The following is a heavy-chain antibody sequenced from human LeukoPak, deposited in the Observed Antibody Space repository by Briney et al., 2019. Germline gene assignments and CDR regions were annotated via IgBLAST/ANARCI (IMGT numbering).Heavy chain of an antibody. V-gene: IGHV3-74*01. J-gene: IGHJ4*02. D-gene: IGHD5-12*01. Sequence: PGGSLRLSCAVSGFTFSSYWMHWVRQAPGKGLVWVSHIKTDGSTTAYADSVKGRFTISRDNAKNTLYLQMNSLRAEDTAVYYCARDETPTNGYDSYDFWGQGTLVTVST. CDR3: ARDETPTNGYDSYDF. CDR1: GFTFSSYW. CDR2: IKTDGSTT.